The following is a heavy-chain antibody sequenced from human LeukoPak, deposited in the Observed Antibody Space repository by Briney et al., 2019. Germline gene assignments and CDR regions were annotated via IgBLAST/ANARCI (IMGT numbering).Heavy chain of an antibody. J-gene: IGHJ6*02. CDR1: GGSISSSNW. V-gene: IGHV4-4*02. CDR3: ASYITMVRGVIYYYYYGMDV. Sequence: SETLSLTCAVSGGSISSSNWWSWVRQPPGKGLEWIGEIYHSGSTNYSPSLKSRVTISVDKSKNQFSLKLSSVTAADTAVYYCASYITMVRGVIYYYYYGMDVWGQGTTVTVSS. D-gene: IGHD3-10*01. CDR2: IYHSGST.